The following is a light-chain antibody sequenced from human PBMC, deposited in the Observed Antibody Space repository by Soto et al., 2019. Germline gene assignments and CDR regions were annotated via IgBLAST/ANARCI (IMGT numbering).Light chain of an antibody. CDR2: GAS. J-gene: IGKJ1*01. Sequence: EIVLTQSPGTLSLSPGEKDTHSCXASQSVSSSYLAWYQQKPGQAPRLLIYGASSRATGIPDRFSGSGSGTDFTLAISRLEPEDFAVYYCQQYGSSTWTFGQGTKVDIK. V-gene: IGKV3-20*01. CDR3: QQYGSSTWT. CDR1: QSVSSSY.